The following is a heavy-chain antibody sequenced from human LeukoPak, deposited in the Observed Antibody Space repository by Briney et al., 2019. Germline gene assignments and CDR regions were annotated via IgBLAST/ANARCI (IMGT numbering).Heavy chain of an antibody. CDR3: ARGGTYYEMDYYYGMDV. CDR2: MSYDGSNK. CDR1: GFTFSSYA. Sequence: GGSLRLSCAASGFTFSSYAMHWVRQAPGKGLEWVAVMSYDGSNKYYADSVEGRFTISRDNSKNTLYLQMNSLRAEDMAVYYCARGGTYYEMDYYYGMDVWGQGTTVTVSS. J-gene: IGHJ6*02. D-gene: IGHD3-3*01. V-gene: IGHV3-30-3*01.